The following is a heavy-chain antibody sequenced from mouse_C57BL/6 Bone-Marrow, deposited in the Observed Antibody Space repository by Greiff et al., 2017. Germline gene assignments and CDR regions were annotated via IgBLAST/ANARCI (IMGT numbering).Heavy chain of an antibody. CDR2: IAPSDSYT. D-gene: IGHD1-1*01. CDR3: ARTTVGAY. V-gene: IGHV1-50*01. J-gene: IGHJ3*01. Sequence: QVQLQQPGAELVKPGASVKLSCKASGYTFTSYWMQWVKQRPGQGLEWIGEIAPSDSYTNYNQKFKGKATLTVDTSSSTAYMQLSSLTSEDSAVYYCARTTVGAYWGQGTLVTVSA. CDR1: GYTFTSYW.